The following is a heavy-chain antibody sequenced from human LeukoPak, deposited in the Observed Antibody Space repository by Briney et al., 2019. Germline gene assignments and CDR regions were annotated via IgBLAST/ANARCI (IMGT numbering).Heavy chain of an antibody. CDR1: GFTFDDYA. V-gene: IGHV3-9*03. J-gene: IGHJ4*02. Sequence: GGSLRLSCAASGFTFDDYAMHWVRQPPGKGLEWVSGISWNSGSVGYADSVKGRFTISRDNAKNSLYLQMNSLRDEDMGLYYCAKTRSVDEEYFDYWGQGTLVTVSS. CDR3: AKTRSVDEEYFDY. CDR2: ISWNSGSV.